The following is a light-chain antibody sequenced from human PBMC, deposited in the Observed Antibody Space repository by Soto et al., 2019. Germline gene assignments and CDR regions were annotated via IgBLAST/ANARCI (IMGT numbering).Light chain of an antibody. V-gene: IGKV3-15*01. J-gene: IGKJ1*01. CDR1: QSVSSSY. CDR2: GAS. CDR3: QQYDTWPPAT. Sequence: EIVMTQSPATLSVSPGERATLSCRASQSVSSSYLVWYQQKPGQAPRLLIFGASTRATGIPLRFSGSGSGTDFTLTISSLQSEDFAVYYCQQYDTWPPATFGQGTKVDIK.